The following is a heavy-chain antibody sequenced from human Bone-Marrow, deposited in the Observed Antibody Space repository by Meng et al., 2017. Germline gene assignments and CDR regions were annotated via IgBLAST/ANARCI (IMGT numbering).Heavy chain of an antibody. Sequence: QVQLQESGPGLVKPSQTLSRTCPVSGGSISSGDYYWTWIRQPPGKGLEWIGYIYYSGSTYYNPSLNSRLTISVDMSKNQFSLKLSSVTAADTAVYYCARDLNAGGILVSWGQGTLVTVSS. CDR1: GGSISSGDYY. CDR2: IYYSGST. V-gene: IGHV4-30-4*01. J-gene: IGHJ5*02. D-gene: IGHD3-16*01. CDR3: ARDLNAGGILVS.